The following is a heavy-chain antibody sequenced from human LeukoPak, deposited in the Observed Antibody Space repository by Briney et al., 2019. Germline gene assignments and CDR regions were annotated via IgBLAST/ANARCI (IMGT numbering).Heavy chain of an antibody. CDR2: IYYSGST. Sequence: ASETLSLTCTVSGGSISSSSYYWGWIRQPPGKGLEWIGSIYYSGSTYYNPSLKSRVTISVDTSKNQFSLKLSSVTAADTAVYYCARPRYCSSTSCYPQGGWFDPWGQGTLVTVSS. CDR1: GGSISSSSYY. CDR3: ARPRYCSSTSCYPQGGWFDP. D-gene: IGHD2-2*01. J-gene: IGHJ5*02. V-gene: IGHV4-39*01.